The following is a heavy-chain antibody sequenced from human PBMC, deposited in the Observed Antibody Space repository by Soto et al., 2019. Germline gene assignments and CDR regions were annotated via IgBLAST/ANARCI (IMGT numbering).Heavy chain of an antibody. CDR2: ISGSGGST. CDR1: VFTFSSYA. J-gene: IGHJ4*02. D-gene: IGHD2-2*02. V-gene: IGHV3-23*01. CDR3: AKGRTKGYCSSTSCYTAFDY. Sequence: PGGSLRLSCAASVFTFSSYAMSWVRPAPGKGLEWVSAISGSGGSTYYADSVKGRFTISRDNSKNTLYLQMNSLRAEDTAVYYCAKGRTKGYCSSTSCYTAFDYWGQGTLVTVSS.